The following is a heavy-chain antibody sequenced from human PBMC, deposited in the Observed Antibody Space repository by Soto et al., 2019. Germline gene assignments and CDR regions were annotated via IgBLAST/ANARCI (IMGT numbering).Heavy chain of an antibody. CDR1: GGSFSGYY. CDR3: ARGSELRDYDY. D-gene: IGHD1-26*01. Sequence: QVQLQQWGAGLLKPSETLSLTCAVYGGSFSGYYWSWIRQPPGKGLEWIGEINHSGSTNYNPSLTSRVTISVDTSKIQCSLKLSSVTASDTAVYYCARGSELRDYDYWGQGTLVTVSS. J-gene: IGHJ4*02. CDR2: INHSGST. V-gene: IGHV4-34*01.